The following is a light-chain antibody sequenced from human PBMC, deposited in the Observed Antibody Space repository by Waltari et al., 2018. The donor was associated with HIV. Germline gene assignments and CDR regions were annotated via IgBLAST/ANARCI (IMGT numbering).Light chain of an antibody. V-gene: IGLV1-40*01. J-gene: IGLJ2*01. CDR3: QSYDRSLSASVV. CDR2: GNK. Sequence: ISCTGGSSNIGADYDVHWYQQIPGTAPKLLISGNKNRPSGVPDRFSASKSGTSASLAITGLQAEDEADYFCQSYDRSLSASVVFGGGTKLTVL. CDR1: SSNIGADYD.